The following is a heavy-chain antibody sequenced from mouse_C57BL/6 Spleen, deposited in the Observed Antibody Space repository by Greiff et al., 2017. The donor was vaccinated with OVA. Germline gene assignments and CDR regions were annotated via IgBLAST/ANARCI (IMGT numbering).Heavy chain of an antibody. CDR1: GYAFSSYW. V-gene: IGHV1-80*01. D-gene: IGHD2-12*01. CDR2: IYPGDGDT. J-gene: IGHJ4*01. Sequence: VKLQESGAELVKPGASVKISCKASGYAFSSYWMNWVKQRPGKGLEWIGQIYPGDGDTNYNGKFKGKATLTADKSSSTAYMQLSSLTSEDSAVYFCAIPYTAYAMDYWGQGTSVTVSS. CDR3: AIPYTAYAMDY.